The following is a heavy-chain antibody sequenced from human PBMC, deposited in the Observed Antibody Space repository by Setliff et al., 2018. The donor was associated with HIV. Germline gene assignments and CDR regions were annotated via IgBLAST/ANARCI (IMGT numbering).Heavy chain of an antibody. Sequence: GGSLRLSCAASGFSFDDFAMHWVRQAPGKGLEWVSLITGNGVSTYYADSVKGRFTISRDNSKNTVYLQMNSLRVEDTAVYYCARELYREWDYWGQGTLVTVSS. D-gene: IGHD3-16*02. CDR1: GFSFDDFA. J-gene: IGHJ4*02. CDR2: ITGNGVST. CDR3: ARELYREWDY. V-gene: IGHV3-43D*04.